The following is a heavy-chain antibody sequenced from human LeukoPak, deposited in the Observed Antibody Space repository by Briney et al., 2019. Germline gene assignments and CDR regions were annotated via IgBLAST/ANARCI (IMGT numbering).Heavy chain of an antibody. Sequence: GASVTVSFKSSGYSFTTYGFSWMRQAPGQGLEWMGIIAYNGNTYYAENLQGRVTMTTDSSTNTAYMELRSLRSDDTAVYYCARYSSSWYLYDYWGQGTLVTVSS. CDR1: GYSFTTYG. CDR3: ARYSSSWYLYDY. CDR2: IIAYNGNT. D-gene: IGHD6-13*01. V-gene: IGHV1-18*01. J-gene: IGHJ4*02.